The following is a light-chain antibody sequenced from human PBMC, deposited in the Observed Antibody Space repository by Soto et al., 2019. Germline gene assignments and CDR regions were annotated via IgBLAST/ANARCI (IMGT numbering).Light chain of an antibody. CDR2: AAS. CDR1: QGISTD. J-gene: IGKJ2*01. Sequence: DIQMTQSPSSLSASVGDRVTITCRASQGISTDLGWYQQKPGKAPKRLIYAASSLQSGVPSRFSGSGSGTEFTLTISSLQPEDFATYFWLHHNSYPYTFGQGTKLEI. CDR3: LHHNSYPYT. V-gene: IGKV1-17*01.